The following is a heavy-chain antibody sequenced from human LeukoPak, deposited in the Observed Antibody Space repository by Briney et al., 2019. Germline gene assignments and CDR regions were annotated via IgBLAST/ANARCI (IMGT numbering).Heavy chain of an antibody. V-gene: IGHV3-9*01. CDR2: ISWNSGSI. D-gene: IGHD6-19*01. J-gene: IGHJ4*02. CDR3: AKDSYSSGSFDY. CDR1: GFTFDGYA. Sequence: GGSLRLSCAASGFTFDGYAMHWVRQAPGKGLEWVSGISWNSGSIGYADSVKGRFTISRDNAKNSLYLQMNSLRAEDTALYYCAKDSYSSGSFDYWGQGTLVTVSS.